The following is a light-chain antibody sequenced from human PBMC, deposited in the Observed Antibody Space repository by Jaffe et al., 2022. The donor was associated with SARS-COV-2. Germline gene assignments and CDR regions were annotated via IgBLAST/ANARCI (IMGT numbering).Light chain of an antibody. J-gene: IGLJ2*01. CDR2: EDK. CDR3: YSADNSVTDNWT. V-gene: IGLV3-10*01. Sequence: SHELTQPPSVSVSPGQTATITCSGDVLAKKFAYWYQQKSGQAPVLVVYEDKKRPSGVPERVSASRSGTMATLTISGAQVEDEGDYYCYSADNSVTDNWTFGGGTRLTVL. CDR1: VLAKKF.